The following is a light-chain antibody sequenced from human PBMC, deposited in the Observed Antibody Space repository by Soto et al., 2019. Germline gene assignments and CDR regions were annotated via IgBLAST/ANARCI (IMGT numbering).Light chain of an antibody. CDR1: QSVLYNSNNKNH. CDR2: GAS. CDR3: QQYYSIPFT. Sequence: DFVMTQAPDSLAVSLGERATINCKSSQSVLYNSNNKNHLGWFQQKPGHPPKLLIYGASFRPSGVPDRFSGSGSGTDFTLTISSLQAEDVGVYYCQQYYSIPFTFGQGTKLEI. V-gene: IGKV4-1*01. J-gene: IGKJ2*01.